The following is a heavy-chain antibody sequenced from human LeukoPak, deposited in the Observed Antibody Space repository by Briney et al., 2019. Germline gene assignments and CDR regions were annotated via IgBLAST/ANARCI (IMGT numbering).Heavy chain of an antibody. J-gene: IGHJ5*02. CDR1: GGSFSGYY. CDR3: ARGKGQTYTIFGVVNWFDP. Sequence: SETLSLTCAVYGGSFSGYYWSWIRQPPGKGLEWIGEINHSGSTNYNPSLKSRVTISVDTSKNQFSLKLSSVTAADTAVYYCARGKGQTYTIFGVVNWFDPWGQGTLVTVSS. CDR2: INHSGST. D-gene: IGHD3-3*01. V-gene: IGHV4-34*01.